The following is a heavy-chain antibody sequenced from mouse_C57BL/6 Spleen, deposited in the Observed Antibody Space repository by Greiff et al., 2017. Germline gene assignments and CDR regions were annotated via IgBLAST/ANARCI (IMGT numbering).Heavy chain of an antibody. Sequence: QVQLQQSGAELVKPGASVKMSCKASGYTFTSYWITWVKQRPGQGLEWIGDIYPGSGSTNYNEKFKSKATLTVDTSSSTAYMQLSSLTSEASAVYYCARSDYDYDVGAMDYWGQGTSVTVSS. CDR3: ARSDYDYDVGAMDY. V-gene: IGHV1-55*01. CDR1: GYTFTSYW. CDR2: IYPGSGST. D-gene: IGHD2-4*01. J-gene: IGHJ4*01.